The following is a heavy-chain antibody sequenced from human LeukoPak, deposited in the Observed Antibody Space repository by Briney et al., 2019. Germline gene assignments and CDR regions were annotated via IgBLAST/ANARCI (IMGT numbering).Heavy chain of an antibody. J-gene: IGHJ5*02. Sequence: GGSLRLSCAASGFTFSSYEMNWVRQAPGKGLEWVSYISSSGSTIYYADSVKGRFTISRDNAKNSLYLQMNSLRAEDTAVYYCASGGTLGDWFDPWGQGALVNVSS. D-gene: IGHD1-1*01. V-gene: IGHV3-48*03. CDR1: GFTFSSYE. CDR3: ASGGTLGDWFDP. CDR2: ISSSGSTI.